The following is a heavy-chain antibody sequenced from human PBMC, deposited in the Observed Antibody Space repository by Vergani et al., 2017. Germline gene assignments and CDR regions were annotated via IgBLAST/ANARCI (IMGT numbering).Heavy chain of an antibody. CDR3: ARSKADDYVWGSYRYYGSGFDY. D-gene: IGHD3-16*02. CDR2: IYYSGST. CDR1: GGSISSGGYY. J-gene: IGHJ4*02. V-gene: IGHV4-31*03. Sequence: QVQLQESGPGLVKPSQTLSLTCTVSGGSISSGGYYWSWLRQHPGKGLEWIGYIYYSGSTYYNPSLKSRVTISVDTSKNQFSLKLSSVTAADTAVYYCARSKADDYVWGSYRYYGSGFDYWGQGTLVTVSS.